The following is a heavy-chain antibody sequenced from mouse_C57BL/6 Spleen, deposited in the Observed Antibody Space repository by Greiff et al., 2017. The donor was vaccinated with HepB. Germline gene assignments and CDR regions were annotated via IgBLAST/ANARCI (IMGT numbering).Heavy chain of an antibody. CDR1: GYSFTDYN. D-gene: IGHD1-1*01. Sequence: EVQLQESGPELVKPGASVKISCKASGYSFTDYNMNWVKQSNGKSLEWIGVINPNYGTTSYNQKFKGKATLTVDQSSSTAYMQLNSLTSEDSAVYYCARSNYGSSPYYAMDYWGQGTSVTVSS. CDR3: ARSNYGSSPYYAMDY. J-gene: IGHJ4*01. CDR2: INPNYGTT. V-gene: IGHV1-39*01.